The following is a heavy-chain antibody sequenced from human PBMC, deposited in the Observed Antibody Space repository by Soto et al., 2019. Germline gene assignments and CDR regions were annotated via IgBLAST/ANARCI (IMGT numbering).Heavy chain of an antibody. V-gene: IGHV4-34*01. D-gene: IGHD3-22*01. CDR3: ARGRGYYDSSGSRRYFDY. CDR2: INHSGIT. CDR1: GGSFSGYY. Sequence: QVQLQQWGAGLLKPSETLSLTCAVYGGSFSGYYCTWIRQPPGKGLEWIGAINHSGITNYNPCLKSRVTISVDTSKNQFSLKLSSVTAADTAVYYCARGRGYYDSSGSRRYFDYWGQGTLVTVSS. J-gene: IGHJ4*02.